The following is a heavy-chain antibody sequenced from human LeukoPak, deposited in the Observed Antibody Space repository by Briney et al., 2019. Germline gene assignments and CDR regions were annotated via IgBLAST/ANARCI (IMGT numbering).Heavy chain of an antibody. CDR1: GYTFNTHG. Sequence: ASVTVSCTASGYTFNTHGLNWVRQAPGQGLEWMGWINTDTGTPTYAQGFTGRFVFSLDTSVSTAYPQISSLKAEDTAVYYCGRATYCRSNTPCIDYWGQGTLVTVSS. D-gene: IGHD2-2*01. V-gene: IGHV7-4-1*02. CDR2: INTDTGTP. CDR3: GRATYCRSNTPCIDY. J-gene: IGHJ4*02.